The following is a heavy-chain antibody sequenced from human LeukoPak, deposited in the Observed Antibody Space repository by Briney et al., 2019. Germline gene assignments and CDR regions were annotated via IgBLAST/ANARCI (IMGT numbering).Heavy chain of an antibody. CDR2: INHSGST. Sequence: KASQTLSLTCTVSGGSISSGASDWGWIRQHPKRGLEWVWYINHSGSTYYNPSLGSRVTMSVDTSKNQFSLKLSSVTAADSAVYYCARAARQGFTMIVVPFFYFDLWGRGTLVTVSS. V-gene: IGHV4-31*03. CDR1: GGSISSGASD. J-gene: IGHJ2*01. CDR3: ARAARQGFTMIVVPFFYFDL. D-gene: IGHD3-22*01.